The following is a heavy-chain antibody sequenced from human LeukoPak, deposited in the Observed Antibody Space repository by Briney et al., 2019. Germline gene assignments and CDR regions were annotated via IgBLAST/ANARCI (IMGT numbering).Heavy chain of an antibody. CDR3: AKPRGLYDSSGYCFPS. CDR2: ISGSGGST. J-gene: IGHJ5*02. CDR1: GFTFSSYA. D-gene: IGHD3-22*01. V-gene: IGHV3-23*01. Sequence: GGSLRLSCAASGFTFSSYAMSWVRQAPGKGLEWVSAISGSGGSTYYADSVKGRFTISRDNSKNTLYLQMNSLRAEDTAIYYCAKPRGLYDSSGYCFPSWGQGTLVTVSS.